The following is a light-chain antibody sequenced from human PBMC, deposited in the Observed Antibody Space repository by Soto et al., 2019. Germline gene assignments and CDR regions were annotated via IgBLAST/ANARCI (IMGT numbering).Light chain of an antibody. Sequence: IVTTHSPASLSVSRGERAALSFGASQSVSSDLAWYHQKPGQAPRLLIYGASTRATGIPARFSGSGSGTEFTLTINSLQSEDFAVYYCQQYNNWPRTFGQGTKVDIK. V-gene: IGKV3-15*01. CDR1: QSVSSD. CDR2: GAS. J-gene: IGKJ1*01. CDR3: QQYNNWPRT.